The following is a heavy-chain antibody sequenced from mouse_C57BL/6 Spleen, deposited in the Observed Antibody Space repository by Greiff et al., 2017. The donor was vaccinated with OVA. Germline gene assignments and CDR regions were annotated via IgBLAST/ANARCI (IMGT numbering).Heavy chain of an antibody. V-gene: IGHV1-63*01. CDR3: ARGDYYGSSYYFDY. CDR2: IYPGGGYT. J-gene: IGHJ2*01. D-gene: IGHD1-1*01. Sequence: VQLQQSGAELVRPGTSVKMSCKASGYTFTNYWIGWAKQRPGHGLEWIGDIYPGGGYTNYNEKFKGKATLTADKSSSTAYMQCSSLTSEASAIYYCARGDYYGSSYYFDYWGQGTTLTVSS. CDR1: GYTFTNYW.